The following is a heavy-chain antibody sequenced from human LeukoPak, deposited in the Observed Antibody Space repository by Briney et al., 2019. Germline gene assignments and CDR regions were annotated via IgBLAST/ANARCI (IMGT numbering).Heavy chain of an antibody. CDR1: GYTFTSYG. Sequence: GASVKVSCKASGYTFTSYGISWVRQAPGQGLEWMGRIIPILGIANYAQKFQGRVTITADKSTSTAYMELSSLRSEDTAVYYCASGTAGNWFDPWGQGTLVTVSS. V-gene: IGHV1-69*04. D-gene: IGHD1-26*01. CDR2: IIPILGIA. CDR3: ASGTAGNWFDP. J-gene: IGHJ5*02.